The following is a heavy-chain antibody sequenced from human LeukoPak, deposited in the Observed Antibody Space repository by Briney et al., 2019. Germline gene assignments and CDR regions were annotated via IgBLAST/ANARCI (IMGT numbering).Heavy chain of an antibody. CDR1: GDSVSSNSAA. V-gene: IGHV6-1*01. D-gene: IGHD3-22*01. J-gene: IGHJ5*02. CDR3: ARDPYYYDSSGQLNWFDP. Sequence: SQTLSLTCAISGDSVSSNSAAWNWIRQSPSRGPEWLGRTYYRSKWYNDYAVSVKSRITINPDTSKNQFSLQLNSVTPEDTAVYYCARDPYYYDSSGQLNWFDPWGQGTLVTVSS. CDR2: TYYRSKWYN.